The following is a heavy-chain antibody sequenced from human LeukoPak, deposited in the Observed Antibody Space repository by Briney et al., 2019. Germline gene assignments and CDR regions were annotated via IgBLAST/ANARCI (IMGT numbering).Heavy chain of an antibody. Sequence: SETLSLTCTVSGGSISSYYWSWIRQPPGKGLEWIGYIYYSGSTNYNPSLKSRVTISVDTSKNQFSLKLSSVTAADTAVYYCARGGEMYYDFWSGSQQYNWFDPWGQGTLVTVSS. CDR3: ARGGEMYYDFWSGSQQYNWFDP. V-gene: IGHV4-59*01. CDR1: GGSISSYY. CDR2: IYYSGST. D-gene: IGHD3-3*01. J-gene: IGHJ5*02.